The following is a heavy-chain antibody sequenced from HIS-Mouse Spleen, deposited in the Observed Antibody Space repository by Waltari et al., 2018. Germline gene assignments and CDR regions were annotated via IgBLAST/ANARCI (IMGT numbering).Heavy chain of an antibody. Sequence: QVQLVQSGAEVKKPGASVKVSCKASGYTFTGYYMHWVRQAPGQGLEWVGWINPNSGGTNSAQKFQGRVTMTRDTSISTAYMELSRLRSDDTAVYYCARGYCSGGSCLNWFDPWGQGTLVTVSS. D-gene: IGHD2-15*01. V-gene: IGHV1-2*02. CDR2: INPNSGGT. J-gene: IGHJ5*02. CDR1: GYTFTGYY. CDR3: ARGYCSGGSCLNWFDP.